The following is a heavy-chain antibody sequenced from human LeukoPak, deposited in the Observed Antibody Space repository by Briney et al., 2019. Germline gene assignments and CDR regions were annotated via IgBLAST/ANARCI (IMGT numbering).Heavy chain of an antibody. V-gene: IGHV4-61*02. J-gene: IGHJ6*03. CDR1: GGSISSGSYY. CDR3: ASGYCSGGSCYWGYYYYYYMDV. Sequence: SQTLSLTCTVSGGSISSGSYYWSWIRQPAGKGLEWIGRIYTSGSTNYNPSLKSRVTISVDTSKNQFSLKLSSVTAADTAVYYCASGYCSGGSCYWGYYYYYYMDVWGKGTTVTVSS. D-gene: IGHD2-15*01. CDR2: IYTSGST.